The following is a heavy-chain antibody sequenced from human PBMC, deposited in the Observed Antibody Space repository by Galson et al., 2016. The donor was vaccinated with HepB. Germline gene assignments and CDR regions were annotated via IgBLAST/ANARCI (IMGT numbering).Heavy chain of an antibody. V-gene: IGHV3-23*01. CDR3: GRDVGP. D-gene: IGHD1-26*01. CDR1: GFSFSTAG. CDR2: ISDNGHHT. Sequence: SLRLSCAASGFSFSTAGMSWVRQTPGRGLEWVSDISDNGHHTYYADSVKGRFTISRDSSKNTLYLQMNNLRAEDTAVYYCGRDVGPWGQGTLVTVSS. J-gene: IGHJ5*02.